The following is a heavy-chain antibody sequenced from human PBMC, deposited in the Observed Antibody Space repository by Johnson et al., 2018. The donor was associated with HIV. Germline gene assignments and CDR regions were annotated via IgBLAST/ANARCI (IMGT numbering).Heavy chain of an antibody. CDR3: ASGVTPRAPLRI. J-gene: IGHJ3*02. D-gene: IGHD2-21*02. CDR2: INWNGGSK. CDR1: GFSFDDYG. V-gene: IGHV3-20*04. Sequence: EVQLVESGGGLIEPGGSLRLSCAASGFSFDDYGMSWVRQARGKGLEWVSGINWNGGSKGYADSVKGRFIISRDITKNTVSLQMIILRPKDTGVYYCASGVTPRAPLRIWGQGTMVTVSS.